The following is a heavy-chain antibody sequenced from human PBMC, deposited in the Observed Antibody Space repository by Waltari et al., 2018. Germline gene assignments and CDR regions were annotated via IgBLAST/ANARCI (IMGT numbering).Heavy chain of an antibody. CDR3: ARFPYYDFWSGYFDGMDV. D-gene: IGHD3-3*01. J-gene: IGHJ6*02. V-gene: IGHV1-8*01. CDR2: MNPNSGNT. CDR1: GYTFTSYD. Sequence: QVQLVQSGAEVKKPGASVKVSCKASGYTFTSYDINWVRQATGQGLEWMGWMNPNSGNTGYAQKFQGRVTMNRNTSISTAYMELSSLRSEDTAVYYCARFPYYDFWSGYFDGMDVWGQGTTVTVSS.